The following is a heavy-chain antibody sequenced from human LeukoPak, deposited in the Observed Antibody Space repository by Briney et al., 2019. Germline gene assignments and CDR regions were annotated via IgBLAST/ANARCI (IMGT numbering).Heavy chain of an antibody. CDR2: ISNNGGYT. CDR3: ARARDSDFNFDY. CDR1: GFTFSSSA. Sequence: GGSLRLSRAASGFTFSSSAMSWVRQAPGKGLEWVSAISNNGGYTYYADSVQGRFTISRDNSKNMLYLQMNSLTAEDTAVYYRARARDSDFNFDYWGQGTLVTVSS. V-gene: IGHV3-23*01. D-gene: IGHD2-15*01. J-gene: IGHJ4*02.